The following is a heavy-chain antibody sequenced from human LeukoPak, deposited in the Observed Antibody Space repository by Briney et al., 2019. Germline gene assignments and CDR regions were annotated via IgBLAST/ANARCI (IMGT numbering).Heavy chain of an antibody. CDR2: INPSGGST. CDR3: ARDSSITFGGVIVLRYYFDY. D-gene: IGHD3-16*02. CDR1: GYTFTSYY. V-gene: IGHV1-46*01. Sequence: ASVKVFCKASGYTFTSYYMHWVRQAPGQGLEWMGIINPSGGSTSYAQKFQGRVTMTRDTSTSTVYMELSSLRSEDTAVYYCARDSSITFGGVIVLRYYFDYWGQGTLVTVSS. J-gene: IGHJ4*02.